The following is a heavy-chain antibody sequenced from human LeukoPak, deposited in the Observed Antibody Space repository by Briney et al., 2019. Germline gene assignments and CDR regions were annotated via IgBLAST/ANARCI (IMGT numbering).Heavy chain of an antibody. CDR2: IHSSGTT. V-gene: IGHV4-59*01. Sequence: PSETLSLTCSVSGDYISGFYWSWIRQPPGKGLEWIGYIHSSGTTNYNPSLKSRVTMSVDISNSQFSLDVTSVTTDDTAVYYCARIHNTALYFWGRGSLVTVSS. CDR3: ARIHNTALYF. CDR1: GDYISGFY. D-gene: IGHD1-1*01. J-gene: IGHJ4*02.